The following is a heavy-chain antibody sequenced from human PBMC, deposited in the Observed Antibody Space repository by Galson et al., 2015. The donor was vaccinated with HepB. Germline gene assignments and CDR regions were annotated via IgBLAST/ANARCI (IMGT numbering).Heavy chain of an antibody. CDR2: IYHRGNT. CDR1: GGSISSSNW. V-gene: IGHV4-4*02. D-gene: IGHD5-24*01. J-gene: IGHJ4*02. Sequence: CTVSGGSISSSNWWSWVRQPPGKGLEWLGEIYHRGNTNYNPSLKSRVTLSVDKSKNHFSLRLSSVTAADTAVYYCAKHRDGYNFFDDFWGQGTLVTVSS. CDR3: AKHRDGYNFFDDF.